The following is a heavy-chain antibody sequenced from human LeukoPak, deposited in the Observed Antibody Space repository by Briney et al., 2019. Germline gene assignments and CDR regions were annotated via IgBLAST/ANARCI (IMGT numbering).Heavy chain of an antibody. CDR2: ISAYNGNT. CDR3: AREAIVRYYYYYMDV. CDR1: GYSFIGYY. V-gene: IGHV1-18*04. Sequence: GASVKVSCKASGYSFIGYYIHWVRQAPGQGLEWMGWISAYNGNTNYAQKLQGRVTMTTDTSTSTAYMELRSLRSDDTAVYYCAREAIVRYYYYYMDVWGKGTTVTVSS. J-gene: IGHJ6*03. D-gene: IGHD3-22*01.